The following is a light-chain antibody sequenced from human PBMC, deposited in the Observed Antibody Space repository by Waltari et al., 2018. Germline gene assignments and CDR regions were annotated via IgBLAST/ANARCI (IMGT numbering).Light chain of an antibody. CDR2: ATS. Sequence: DIQMTQSPSSLSASVEDRVTITCRASQDIDTYLNWYQQRPGKTPKRLIYATSRLESGVPSRFSGSGSGTDFTLTINSLQPEDFVAYYCLQHSSLPYTFGQGTKVEIK. CDR1: QDIDTY. V-gene: IGKV1-17*01. J-gene: IGKJ2*01. CDR3: LQHSSLPYT.